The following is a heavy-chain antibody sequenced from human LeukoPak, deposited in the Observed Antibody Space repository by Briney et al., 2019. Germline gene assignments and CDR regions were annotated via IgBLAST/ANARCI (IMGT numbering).Heavy chain of an antibody. CDR3: ARVDIADYYYYMDV. CDR1: GYTFTGYY. Sequence: GASVKVSCKASGYTFTGYYMHWVRQAPGQGLEWMGWINPNSGGTNYAQKFQGRVTMTRDTSISTAYMELSRLRSDDTAVYYCARVDIADYYYYMDVWGKGTTVTVSS. D-gene: IGHD2-15*01. CDR2: INPNSGGT. J-gene: IGHJ6*03. V-gene: IGHV1-2*02.